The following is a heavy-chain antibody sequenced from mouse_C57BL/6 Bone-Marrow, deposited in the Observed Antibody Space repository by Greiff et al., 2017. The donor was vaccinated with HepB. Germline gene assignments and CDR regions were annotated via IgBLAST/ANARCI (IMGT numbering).Heavy chain of an antibody. V-gene: IGHV10-1*01. D-gene: IGHD1-1*01. CDR3: VYYGSSYEGAMDY. CDR2: IRSKSNNYAT. J-gene: IGHJ4*01. Sequence: EVQLVESGGGLVQPKGSLKLSCAASGFSFNTYAMNWVRQAPGKGLEWVARIRSKSNNYATYYADSVKDRFTISRDDSESMLYLQMNNLKTEDTAMYYCVYYGSSYEGAMDYWGQGTSVTVSS. CDR1: GFSFNTYA.